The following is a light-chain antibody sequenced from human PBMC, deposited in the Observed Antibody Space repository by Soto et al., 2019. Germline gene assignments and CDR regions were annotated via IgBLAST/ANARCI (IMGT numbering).Light chain of an antibody. J-gene: IGKJ1*01. V-gene: IGKV1-33*01. CDR3: QQYNNWPWT. CDR2: DAS. CDR1: QDISNY. Sequence: DIQMTQSPSSLSASVGDRVTITCQASQDISNYLNWYQQKPGKAPKLLIYDASNLETGVPSRFSGSGSGTDFTFTISSLQPEDIAVYYCQQYNNWPWTFGQGTKVEIK.